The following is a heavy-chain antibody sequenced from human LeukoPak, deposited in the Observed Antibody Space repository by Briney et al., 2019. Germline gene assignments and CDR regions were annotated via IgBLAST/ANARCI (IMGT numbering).Heavy chain of an antibody. D-gene: IGHD3-22*01. CDR3: ARSEAGAVYYDSSGYPDAFDI. CDR2: IYYSGST. Sequence: PSETLSLTCTVSGGSIGSGGYYWSWIRQHPGKGLEWIGYIYYSGSTYYNPSLKSRVTISVDTSKNQFSLKLSSVTAADTAVYYCARSEAGAVYYDSSGYPDAFDIWGQGTMVTVSS. V-gene: IGHV4-31*03. CDR1: GGSIGSGGYY. J-gene: IGHJ3*02.